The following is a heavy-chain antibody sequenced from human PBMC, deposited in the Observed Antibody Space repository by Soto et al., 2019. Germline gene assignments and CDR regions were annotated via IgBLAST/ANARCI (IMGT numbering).Heavy chain of an antibody. CDR2: IIPILGIA. J-gene: IGHJ6*02. CDR1: GGTCSSYT. CDR3: ARDPPPGSGYSSEWLTRNIYYYYYGMDV. Sequence: ASVKVSCKASGGTCSSYTISWVRQAPGQGLEWMGRIIPILGIANYAQKFQGRVTITADKSTSTAYMELSSLRSEDTAVYYCARDPPPGSGYSSEWLTRNIYYYYYGMDVWGQGTTVTVSS. D-gene: IGHD6-19*01. V-gene: IGHV1-69*04.